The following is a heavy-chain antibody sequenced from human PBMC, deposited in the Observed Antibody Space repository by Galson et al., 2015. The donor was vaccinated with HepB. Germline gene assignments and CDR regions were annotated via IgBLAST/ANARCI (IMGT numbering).Heavy chain of an antibody. Sequence: SLRLSCAASRFTFSTYWMHWVRQAPGKGLERVASIKPDGTVQVYVDSVKGRFTISRDNAKNLLYLQMNSLRAEDTAVYYCTRIALSGSYWYFDYWGQGSLVTVSS. CDR2: IKPDGTVQ. CDR1: RFTFSTYW. J-gene: IGHJ4*02. CDR3: TRIALSGSYWYFDY. D-gene: IGHD1-26*01. V-gene: IGHV3-7*01.